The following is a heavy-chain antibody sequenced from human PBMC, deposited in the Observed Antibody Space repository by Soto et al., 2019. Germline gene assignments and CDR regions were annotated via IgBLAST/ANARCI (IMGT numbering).Heavy chain of an antibody. CDR2: ISYSGST. CDR1: GGSISSSSYY. D-gene: IGHD3-3*01. V-gene: IGHV4-39*01. Sequence: QLQLQESGPGLVKPSETLSLTCTVSGGSISSSSYYWGWIRQPPGKGLEWIGSISYSGSTYYNPSLKSRVTKSVDPSKFPFSLTLRSVRAADSAVYYCPRHRPCPVRLRFLELMDVWGKWTKITVS. CDR3: PRHRPCPVRLRFLELMDV. J-gene: IGHJ6*03.